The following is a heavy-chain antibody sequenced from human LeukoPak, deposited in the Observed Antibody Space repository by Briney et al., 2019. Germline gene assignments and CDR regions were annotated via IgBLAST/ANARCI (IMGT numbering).Heavy chain of an antibody. V-gene: IGHV3-20*04. CDR3: AKDGGYYYDSSGTDY. D-gene: IGHD3-22*01. CDR2: INWNGGST. CDR1: GFTFDDYG. Sequence: GGSLRLSCAASGFTFDDYGMSWVRQAPGKGLEWVSGINWNGGSTGYADSVKGRFTISRDNAKNSLYLQMNSLRAEDTAVYYCAKDGGYYYDSSGTDYWGQGTLVTVSS. J-gene: IGHJ4*02.